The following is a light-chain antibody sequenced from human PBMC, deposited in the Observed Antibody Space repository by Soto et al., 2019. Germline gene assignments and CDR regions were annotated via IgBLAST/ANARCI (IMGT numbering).Light chain of an antibody. J-gene: IGLJ3*02. CDR3: SSFTGSTTWV. CDR1: SNDVGGYNY. Sequence: QSALTQPACLSGSPGQSITMFCTGTSNDVGGYNYVSWYQQHPGKAPKLIIYEVSNRPSGISSRFSGSKSANTASLTISGLQAEDEAEYYCSSFTGSTTWVFGGGTKLTVL. CDR2: EVS. V-gene: IGLV2-14*01.